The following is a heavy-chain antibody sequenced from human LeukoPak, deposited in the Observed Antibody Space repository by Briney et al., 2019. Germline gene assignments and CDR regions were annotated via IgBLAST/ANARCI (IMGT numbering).Heavy chain of an antibody. V-gene: IGHV1-18*01. CDR3: ARRKGTTWSFDY. CDR2: INAYNGNT. D-gene: IGHD1-1*01. CDR1: GYTFTSYG. Sequence: GASVKVSCKASGYTFTSYGFSWVRQAPGQGLEWMGWINAYNGNTNYAQKLQGRVTMTTDTSTSTAYMELRSLRFDDTAVYYCARRKGTTWSFDYGAREPWSPSPQ. J-gene: IGHJ4*02.